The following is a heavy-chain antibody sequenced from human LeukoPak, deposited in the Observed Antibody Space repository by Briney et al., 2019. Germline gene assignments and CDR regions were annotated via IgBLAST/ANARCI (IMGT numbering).Heavy chain of an antibody. V-gene: IGHV1-2*02. CDR3: TREARVGNWFDP. CDR2: INPDNGGT. D-gene: IGHD2-2*01. CDR1: GYTFTDYY. J-gene: IGHJ5*02. Sequence: AAVKVSCMASGYTFTDYYIHCVRQAPGQGVEWMGWINPDNGGTNYAQKFQGRVTMTRDTSIRTVYMDLSTLRSDDTAVFYCTREARVGNWFDPWGQGTQVTVSS.